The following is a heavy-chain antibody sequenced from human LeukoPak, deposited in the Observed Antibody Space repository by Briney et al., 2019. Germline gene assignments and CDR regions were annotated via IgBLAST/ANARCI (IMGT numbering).Heavy chain of an antibody. J-gene: IGHJ4*02. CDR1: GLTYSDHY. CDR2: ISNSGSYT. V-gene: IGHV3-11*05. CDR3: AKGEFDY. Sequence: GGSLRLSCAASGLTYSDHYMSWIRQAPGKGLEWISYISNSGSYTNYADSVKGRFTISRDNAGNSLFLQMNSLRAEDTAVYYCAKGEFDYWGQGTLVTVSS.